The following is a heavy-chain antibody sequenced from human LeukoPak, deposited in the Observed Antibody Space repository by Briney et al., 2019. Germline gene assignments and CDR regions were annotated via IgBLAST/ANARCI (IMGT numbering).Heavy chain of an antibody. CDR2: INNDGSDT. Sequence: GGSLRLSCAASGFTFNTYWMHWVRQAPGKGLVWVSRINNDGSDTIYADSVKGRFTISRDNAKDTLYLQMISLRVEDTAVYYCARSSYPYYFDYWGQETLVTVSS. CDR3: ARSSYPYYFDY. J-gene: IGHJ4*02. V-gene: IGHV3-74*01. CDR1: GFTFNTYW.